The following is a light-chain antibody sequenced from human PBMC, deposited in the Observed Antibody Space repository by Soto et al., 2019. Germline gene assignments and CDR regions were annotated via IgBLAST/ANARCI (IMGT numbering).Light chain of an antibody. CDR2: DAS. J-gene: IGKJ4*01. Sequence: DIQMTQSPSSLSASVGDRITITCQASQDISDSLNWYQQKPGRAPNLLIYDASNLETGVPSRFSGSGSGTDFTFTITGLQPEDIATYYCHQYNNPPLTFGGGPNVEIK. CDR3: HQYNNPPLT. CDR1: QDISDS. V-gene: IGKV1-33*01.